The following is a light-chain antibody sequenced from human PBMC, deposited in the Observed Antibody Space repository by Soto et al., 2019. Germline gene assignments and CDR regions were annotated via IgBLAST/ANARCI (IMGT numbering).Light chain of an antibody. CDR1: QIVSSD. V-gene: IGKV3-11*01. CDR2: GGS. CDR3: QQHSNSHPVYT. Sequence: EIVLTQSPATLSLSPGERATLSCGASQIVSSDFAWYQQKPGHAPRLLIYGGSNRATAIPASFSGSGAGSDSTHTISSLEREDFEVYYCQQHSNSHPVYTFGQGTKLEIK. J-gene: IGKJ2*01.